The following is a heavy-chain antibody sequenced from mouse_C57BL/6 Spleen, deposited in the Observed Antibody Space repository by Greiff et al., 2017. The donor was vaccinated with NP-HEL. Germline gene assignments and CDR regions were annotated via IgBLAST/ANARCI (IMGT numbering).Heavy chain of an antibody. CDR3: TTPITTVVAPWFAY. V-gene: IGHV14-1*01. CDR1: GFNIKDYY. CDR2: IDPEDGDT. D-gene: IGHD1-1*01. Sequence: EVQLQESGAELVRPGASVKLSCTASGFNIKDYYMHWVKQRPEQGLEWIGRIDPEDGDTEYAPKFQGKATMTADTSSNTAYLQLSSLTSEDTAVYYCTTPITTVVAPWFAYWGQGTLVTVSA. J-gene: IGHJ3*01.